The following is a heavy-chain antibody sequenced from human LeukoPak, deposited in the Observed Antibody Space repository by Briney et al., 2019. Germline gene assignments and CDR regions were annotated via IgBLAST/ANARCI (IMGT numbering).Heavy chain of an antibody. CDR2: IIPIFGTA. CDR3: ARDQVLPGGYFDY. CDR1: GGTFSSYA. J-gene: IGHJ4*02. Sequence: SVTVSCKASGGTFSSYAISWVRQAPGQGLEWMGGIIPIFGTANYAQKFQGRVTITADESTSTAYMELSSLRSEDTAVYYCARDQVLPGGYFDYWGQGTLVTVSS. D-gene: IGHD2-2*01. V-gene: IGHV1-69*13.